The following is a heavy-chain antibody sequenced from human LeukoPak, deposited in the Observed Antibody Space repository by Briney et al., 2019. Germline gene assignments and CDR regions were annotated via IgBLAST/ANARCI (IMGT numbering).Heavy chain of an antibody. Sequence: GASVKVSCKASGFTFTDYSMHWVRQAPGQGLEWMGWISPNSGDVKYAQKVQGRVTMTRDTSISTAYMDLSRLTSDDTAVYYCARGLYDYYDTSSYFYYWGQGTLVTVSS. CDR1: GFTFTDYS. J-gene: IGHJ4*02. D-gene: IGHD3-22*01. CDR3: ARGLYDYYDTSSYFYY. V-gene: IGHV1-2*02. CDR2: ISPNSGDV.